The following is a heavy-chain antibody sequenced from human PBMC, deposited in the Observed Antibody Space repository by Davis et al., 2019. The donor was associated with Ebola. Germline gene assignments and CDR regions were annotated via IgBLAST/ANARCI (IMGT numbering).Heavy chain of an antibody. CDR1: GFTFSSYS. V-gene: IGHV3-21*01. Sequence: GESLKISCAASGFTFSSYSMNWVRQAPGKGLEWVSSISSSSSYIYYADSVKGRFTISRDNAKNSLYLQMNSLRDEDTAVYYCARDRKYDFWSGYYSGDYYYGMDVWGQGTTVTVSS. D-gene: IGHD3-3*01. CDR3: ARDRKYDFWSGYYSGDYYYGMDV. J-gene: IGHJ6*02. CDR2: ISSSSSYI.